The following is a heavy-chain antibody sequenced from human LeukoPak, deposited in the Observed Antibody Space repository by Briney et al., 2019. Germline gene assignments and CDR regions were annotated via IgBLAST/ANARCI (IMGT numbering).Heavy chain of an antibody. J-gene: IGHJ4*02. Sequence: PSGTLSLTCAVSGGSISSSNWWIWVRQPPGQGLEWIGEIYHRGSTNYNPSLKSRVTISLDKSKNQFSLKLASVTAADTAVYYCASYCSGGICYSGYYWGQGTLVTVSS. D-gene: IGHD2-15*01. V-gene: IGHV4-4*02. CDR1: GGSISSSNW. CDR2: IYHRGST. CDR3: ASYCSGGICYSGYY.